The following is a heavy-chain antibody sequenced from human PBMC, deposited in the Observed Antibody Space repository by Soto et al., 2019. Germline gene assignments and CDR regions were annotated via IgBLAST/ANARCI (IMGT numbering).Heavy chain of an antibody. V-gene: IGHV1-46*01. D-gene: IGHD3-22*01. CDR2: INPSGGST. J-gene: IGHJ6*02. Sequence: ASVKVSCKASGYTFTSYYMHWVRQAPGQGLEWMGIINPSGGSTSYAQKFQGRVTMTRDTSTSTVYMELSSLRSEDTAVYYCAREEGYYDSSGYSDRYYYYYGMDVWGQGTTVTV. CDR1: GYTFTSYY. CDR3: AREEGYYDSSGYSDRYYYYYGMDV.